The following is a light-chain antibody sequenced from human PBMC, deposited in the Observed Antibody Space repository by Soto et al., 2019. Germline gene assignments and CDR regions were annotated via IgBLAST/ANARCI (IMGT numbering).Light chain of an antibody. V-gene: IGKV3-11*01. CDR1: QSVSNY. CDR3: QQRSNLVT. Sequence: EIVLTQSPATLSLSPGERATLSCRASQSVSNYLAWYQQKPGQGPRLLIYDASNRATGIPGRFSGSGSGTDFTLTISSLEPEDSAVYYCQQRSNLVTFGGGIKVEIQ. J-gene: IGKJ4*01. CDR2: DAS.